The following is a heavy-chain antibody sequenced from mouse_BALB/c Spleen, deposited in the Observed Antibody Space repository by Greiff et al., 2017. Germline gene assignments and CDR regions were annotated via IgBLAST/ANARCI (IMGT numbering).Heavy chain of an antibody. CDR2: ISYSGST. D-gene: IGHD1-1*01. CDR3: AREDYGSSYAYFDY. Sequence: EVKLVESGPGLVKPSQSLSLTCTVTGYSITSDYAWNWIRQFPGNQLEWMGYISYSGSTSYNPSLKSRISITRDTSKNQFFLQLNSVTTEDTATYYCAREDYGSSYAYFDYWGQGTTLTVSS. V-gene: IGHV3-2*02. J-gene: IGHJ2*01. CDR1: GYSITSDYA.